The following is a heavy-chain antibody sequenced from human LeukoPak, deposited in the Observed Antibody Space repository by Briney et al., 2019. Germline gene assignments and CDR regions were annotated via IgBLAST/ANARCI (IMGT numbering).Heavy chain of an antibody. CDR1: GFTFSSYG. CDR2: IRYDGSNK. J-gene: IGHJ6*02. CDR3: AKVAQPYYYYYGTDV. Sequence: GGSLRPSCAASGFTFSSYGMHWVRQAPGKGLEWVAFIRYDGSNKYYADSVKGRFTISRDNSKNTLYLQMNSLRAEDTAVYYCAKVAQPYYYYYGTDVWGQGTTVTVSS. V-gene: IGHV3-30*02.